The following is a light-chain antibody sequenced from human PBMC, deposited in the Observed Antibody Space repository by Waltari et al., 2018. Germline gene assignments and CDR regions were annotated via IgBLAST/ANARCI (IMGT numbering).Light chain of an antibody. CDR1: SSDVGAYNY. CDR3: SSYTGSTNNLYV. CDR2: DVT. V-gene: IGLV2-8*01. J-gene: IGLJ1*01. Sequence: QSALTQPPSASGSPGQSVAISCTGTSSDVGAYNYVSWYQQHPGKAPKLIIYDVTKRPSGVPDRFSGSKSGNTSSLTVSGLQADDEAEYHCSSYTGSTNNLYVFGTGTKVTVL.